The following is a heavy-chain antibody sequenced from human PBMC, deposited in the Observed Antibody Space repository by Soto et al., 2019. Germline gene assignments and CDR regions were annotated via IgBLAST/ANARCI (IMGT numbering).Heavy chain of an antibody. CDR2: IYHSGST. J-gene: IGHJ4*02. Sequence: SETLSPTCAVRGGSISSGGYSWSCIRQPPGKGLEWIGYIYHSGSTYDNPSLKSRVTISVDRSKNQFSLNLSSVTAADTAVHYCARSQPPVTSYDYRGQGTLVTV. CDR1: GGSISSGGYS. D-gene: IGHD4-17*01. CDR3: ARSQPPVTSYDY. V-gene: IGHV4-30-2*01.